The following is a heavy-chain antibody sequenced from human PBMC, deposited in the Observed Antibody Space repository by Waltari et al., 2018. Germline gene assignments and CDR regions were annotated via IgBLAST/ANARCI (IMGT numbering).Heavy chain of an antibody. CDR3: ARDREGSGYEDY. V-gene: IGHV3-21*01. CDR2: ISSSSSYI. J-gene: IGHJ4*02. D-gene: IGHD3-22*01. Sequence: EVQLVESGGGLVKPGGSLRLSCAASGFTFSSYSMNWVRQAPGKGLEWVSSISSSSSYIYYADSVKGRFTISRDNGKNSLYLQMNSLRAEDTAVYYCARDREGSGYEDYWGQGTLVTVSS. CDR1: GFTFSSYS.